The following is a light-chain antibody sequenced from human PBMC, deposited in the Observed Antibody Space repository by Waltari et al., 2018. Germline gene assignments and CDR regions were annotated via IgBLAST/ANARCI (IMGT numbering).Light chain of an antibody. J-gene: IGLJ3*02. Sequence: QSALTQPPSASGSPVQSVTISCTGTSSDVGIYDYVSWYQQRPGNAPTLIIYAVTERPSGVPDRFSGSKSGNTASLTVFGLQTEDEGTYYCGSYAGSKILLFGGGTELTVL. CDR1: SSDVGIYDY. CDR2: AVT. CDR3: GSYAGSKILL. V-gene: IGLV2-8*01.